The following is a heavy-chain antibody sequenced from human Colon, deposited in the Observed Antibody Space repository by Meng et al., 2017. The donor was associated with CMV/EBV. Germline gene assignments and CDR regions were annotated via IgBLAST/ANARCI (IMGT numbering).Heavy chain of an antibody. V-gene: IGHV4-34*01. CDR3: AREAGPFFGVTVYDS. Sequence: QVQLQQGGAGLFQTTETLSLTCGVSGVSLSGYYWTWIRQSPGKGLEWIGEINQSGSTNYNPSLKSRVTVSVDTSKNQFSLRVTSVTAADSALYYCAREAGPFFGVTVYDSWGQGTLVTVSS. J-gene: IGHJ4*02. D-gene: IGHD3-3*01. CDR1: GVSLSGYY. CDR2: INQSGST.